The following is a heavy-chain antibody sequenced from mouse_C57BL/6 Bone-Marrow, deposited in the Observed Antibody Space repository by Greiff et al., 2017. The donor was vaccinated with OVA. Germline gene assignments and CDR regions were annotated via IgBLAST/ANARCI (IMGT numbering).Heavy chain of an antibody. J-gene: IGHJ1*03. V-gene: IGHV14-3*01. CDR2: IDPANGNT. Sequence: EVQGVESVAELVRPGASVKLSCTASGFNIKNTYMHWVKQRPQQGLEWIGMIDPANGNTKYAPTFLGRATITSDTSSNTAYLQLSSLTSEDTAIYYCARGYGSSYCYFDVWGTGTAVTVSS. CDR1: GFNIKNTY. D-gene: IGHD1-1*01. CDR3: ARGYGSSYCYFDV.